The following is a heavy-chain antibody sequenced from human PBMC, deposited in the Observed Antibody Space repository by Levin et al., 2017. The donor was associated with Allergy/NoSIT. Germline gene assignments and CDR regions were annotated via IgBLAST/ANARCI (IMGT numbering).Heavy chain of an antibody. D-gene: IGHD5-24*01. Sequence: SVKVSCKASGGTFISYAISWVRQAPGQGLEWMGGIIPIFGTANYAQKFQGRVTITADESTSTAYMELSSLRSEDTAVYYCARDHGDGYSYHDAFDIWGQGTMVTVSS. CDR3: ARDHGDGYSYHDAFDI. V-gene: IGHV1-69*13. J-gene: IGHJ3*02. CDR1: GGTFISYA. CDR2: IIPIFGTA.